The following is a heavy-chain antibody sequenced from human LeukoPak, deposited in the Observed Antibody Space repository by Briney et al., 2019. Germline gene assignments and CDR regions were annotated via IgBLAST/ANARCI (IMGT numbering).Heavy chain of an antibody. CDR2: ISAYNGNT. D-gene: IGHD2-15*01. V-gene: IGHV1-18*01. J-gene: IGHJ4*02. Sequence: ASVKVSCKASGYTFTSYGISWVRQAPGQGLEWMGWISAYNGNTNYAQKLQGRVTMTIDTSTSTAYMELRSLRSDDTAVYYCARPPQKIRYCTGGSCQFPFDYWGQGTLVTVSS. CDR3: ARPPQKIRYCTGGSCQFPFDY. CDR1: GYTFTSYG.